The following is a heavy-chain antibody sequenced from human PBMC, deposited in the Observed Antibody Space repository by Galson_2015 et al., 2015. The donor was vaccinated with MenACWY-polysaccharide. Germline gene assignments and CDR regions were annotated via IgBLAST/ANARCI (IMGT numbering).Heavy chain of an antibody. D-gene: IGHD6-13*01. J-gene: IGHJ4*02. CDR2: IRYDGSNT. CDR1: GFTFSNYG. V-gene: IGHV3-30*02. CDR3: ARDRYSSTWYAFDC. Sequence: SLRLSCAVSGFTFSNYGIHWVRQAPGKGLEWVAFIRYDGSNTYYADSVKGRFTISRDNSKNTLYLQMNSLRAEDTAIYYCARDRYSSTWYAFDCWGQGTLVTVSS.